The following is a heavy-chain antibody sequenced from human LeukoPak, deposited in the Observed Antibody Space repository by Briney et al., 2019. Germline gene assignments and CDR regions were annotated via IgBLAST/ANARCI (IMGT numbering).Heavy chain of an antibody. CDR1: GYTFTNYG. D-gene: IGHD3-10*01. CDR3: ARVGETDYDYYMDV. CDR2: ISAYNGNT. Sequence: GASLKLSCKASGYTFTNYGISWVRQAPGQGLEWMGWISAYNGNTSYAQKLQGRVTMTTDTSTSTAYMELRSLRSDDTAVYYCARVGETDYDYYMDVWGKGTTVTVSS. V-gene: IGHV1-18*01. J-gene: IGHJ6*03.